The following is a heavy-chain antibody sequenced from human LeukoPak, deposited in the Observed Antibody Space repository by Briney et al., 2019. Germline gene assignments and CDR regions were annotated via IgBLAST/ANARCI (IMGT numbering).Heavy chain of an antibody. V-gene: IGHV3-48*01. CDR3: ARVGPGLYLGHYYYMDV. CDR2: IGPSGSNI. J-gene: IGHJ6*03. CDR1: GFTFGIYA. D-gene: IGHD2-8*01. Sequence: GGSLRLSCAASGFTFGIYAMNWVRQAPGKGLEWVSYIGPSGSNIYYADSVKGRFTISRDNAKDSLYLQMNSLRAEDTAVYYCARVGPGLYLGHYYYMDVWGKGTTVTVSS.